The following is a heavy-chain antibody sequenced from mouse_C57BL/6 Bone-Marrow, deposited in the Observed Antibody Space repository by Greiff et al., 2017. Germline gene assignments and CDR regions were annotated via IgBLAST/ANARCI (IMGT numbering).Heavy chain of an antibody. D-gene: IGHD1-1*01. CDR3: ARRYGSSYWYFDV. Sequence: EVMLVESGGDLVKPGGSLKLSCAASGFTFSSYGMSWVRPTPDKRLEWVATISSGGSYTYYPDSVKGRFTISRDNAKNTLYLQMSSLKSEDTAMYYCARRYGSSYWYFDVWGTGTTVTVSS. V-gene: IGHV5-6*02. CDR2: ISSGGSYT. CDR1: GFTFSSYG. J-gene: IGHJ1*03.